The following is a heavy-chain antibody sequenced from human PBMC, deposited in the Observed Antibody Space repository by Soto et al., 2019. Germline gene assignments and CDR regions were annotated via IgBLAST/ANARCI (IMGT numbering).Heavy chain of an antibody. Sequence: QVQLVQSGAEVKKPGASVKVSCKASGYTFTGYYMHWVRQAPGQGLEWMGWINPNSGGTNYAQKFQGWVTMTRDTSISTAYMELSRLRSDDTAVYYCARTGYSSSWYGVYYYYYGMDVWGQGTTVTVSS. CDR3: ARTGYSSSWYGVYYYYYGMDV. CDR1: GYTFTGYY. D-gene: IGHD6-13*01. CDR2: INPNSGGT. V-gene: IGHV1-2*04. J-gene: IGHJ6*02.